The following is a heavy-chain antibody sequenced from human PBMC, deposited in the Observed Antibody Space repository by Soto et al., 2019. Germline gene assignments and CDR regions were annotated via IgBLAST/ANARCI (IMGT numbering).Heavy chain of an antibody. CDR2: IYHSGNT. D-gene: IGHD3-22*01. V-gene: IGHV4-30-2*01. J-gene: IGHJ4*02. CDR1: GGSISTAGYS. CDR3: ARVMYYYDSSGYSSGNYYFDY. Sequence: PSETLSLTCTVSGGSISTAGYSWSWIRQPPGKGLEWIGYIYHSGNTFYNPSLKSRVTISLDRSQNQFSLKLSSVTAADTAVYYCARVMYYYDSSGYSSGNYYFDYWGQGTLVTVSS.